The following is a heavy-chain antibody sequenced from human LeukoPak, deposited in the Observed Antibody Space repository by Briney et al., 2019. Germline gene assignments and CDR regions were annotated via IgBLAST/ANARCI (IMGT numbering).Heavy chain of an antibody. CDR2: ISAYNGNT. CDR1: GFTFTNYG. V-gene: IGHV1-18*01. Sequence: GASVKVSCKASGFTFTNYGISWVRQAPGQGLEWMGWISAYNGNTDYALELQGRVTMTTDTSTSTAYLELRSLRSDDTAVYYCARDNLITMVRGRTRGIFDYWGQGTLVTVSS. CDR3: ARDNLITMVRGRTRGIFDY. J-gene: IGHJ4*02. D-gene: IGHD3-10*01.